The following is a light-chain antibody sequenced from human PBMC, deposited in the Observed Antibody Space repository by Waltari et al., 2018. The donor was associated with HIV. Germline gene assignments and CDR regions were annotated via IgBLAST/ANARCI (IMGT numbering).Light chain of an antibody. CDR3: QQRSIWPLIT. V-gene: IGKV3-11*01. CDR2: DAS. CDR1: QSVSSS. J-gene: IGKJ5*01. Sequence: EIVLTQSPATLSLSPGERATLSCRASQSVSSSLAWYQQKPGQAPRLLIYDASNRATGIPARFSGSGSGTDFTLTISSLEPEDFAVYYCQQRSIWPLITFGQGTRLEIK.